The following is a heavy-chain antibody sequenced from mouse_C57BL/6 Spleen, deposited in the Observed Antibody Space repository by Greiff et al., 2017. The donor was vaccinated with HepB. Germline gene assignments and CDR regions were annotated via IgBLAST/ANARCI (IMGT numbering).Heavy chain of an antibody. Sequence: QVQLKQPGAKLVKPGASVKLSCKASGYTFTSYWMHWVKQRPGRGLEWIGRIDPNSGGTKYNEKFKSKATLTVDKPSSTAYMQLSSLTSEDSAVYYCARWGGNYGTYWGQGTLVTVSA. CDR3: ARWGGNYGTY. J-gene: IGHJ3*01. V-gene: IGHV1-72*01. CDR1: GYTFTSYW. CDR2: IDPNSGGT. D-gene: IGHD2-1*01.